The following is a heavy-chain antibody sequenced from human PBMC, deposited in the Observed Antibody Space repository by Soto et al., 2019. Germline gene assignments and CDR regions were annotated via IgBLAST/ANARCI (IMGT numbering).Heavy chain of an antibody. Sequence: ASVKVYCKSSGGTFSSYAIIWVRQAPGQGLEWMGGIIPIFGTANYAQKFQGRVTITADKSTSTAYMEPSSLRSEDTAVYYCARGKRQLGEDYYYYGMDVWGQGTTVTVSS. CDR1: GGTFSSYA. J-gene: IGHJ6*02. D-gene: IGHD6-6*01. CDR2: IIPIFGTA. V-gene: IGHV1-69*06. CDR3: ARGKRQLGEDYYYYGMDV.